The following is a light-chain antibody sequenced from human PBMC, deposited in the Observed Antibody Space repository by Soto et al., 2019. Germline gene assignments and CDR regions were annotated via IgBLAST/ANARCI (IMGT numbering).Light chain of an antibody. J-gene: IGKJ1*01. V-gene: IGKV3-15*01. CDR2: DAS. Sequence: EIVMTQSPATLSMSPGERATLSCRASQSVSSNLAWYQQKPGQAPRLLIYDASTRTTGGPARFSGSESGTEFTLTISSLQSEDFAVYYCQQYNNWPPTFGQGTKV. CDR3: QQYNNWPPT. CDR1: QSVSSN.